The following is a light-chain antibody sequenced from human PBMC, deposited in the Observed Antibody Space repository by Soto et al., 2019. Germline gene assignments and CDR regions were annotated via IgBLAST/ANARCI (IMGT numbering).Light chain of an antibody. CDR1: QSISTW. V-gene: IGKV1-5*01. CDR3: QQYETFSGT. Sequence: DIQMTQSASALSASVGDRVTITCLASQSISTWLAWYQQKPGKAPKVLIFDASSLESGVPSRFSGSGSGTKCTLTIASLQPDDFATYYCQQYETFSGTFGPGTKVDIK. J-gene: IGKJ1*01. CDR2: DAS.